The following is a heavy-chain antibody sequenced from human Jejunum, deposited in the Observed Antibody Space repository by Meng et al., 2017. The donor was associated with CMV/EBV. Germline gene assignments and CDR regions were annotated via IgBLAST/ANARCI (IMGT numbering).Heavy chain of an antibody. CDR3: ARDLVVVPAAMGVYYYYGMDV. CDR1: YT. J-gene: IGHJ6*02. V-gene: IGHV3-21*01. CDR2: ITSGSQYI. D-gene: IGHD2-2*01. Sequence: YTMNWVRQAPGKGLEWVSSITSGSQYIFYTDSVKGRFTISRDNAKNSLYLQMNSLRAEDTAVYYCARDLVVVPAAMGVYYYYGMDVWGQGTTVTVSS.